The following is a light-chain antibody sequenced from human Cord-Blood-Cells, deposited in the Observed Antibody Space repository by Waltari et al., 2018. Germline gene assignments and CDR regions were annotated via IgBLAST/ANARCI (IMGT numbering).Light chain of an antibody. CDR1: ESISSY. V-gene: IGKV1-39*01. CDR2: VAA. CDR3: QQRHSTPPT. J-gene: IGKJ1*01. Sequence: DIQMTQSPYSLSASVGERVTITFRASESISSYLNWYQQKPGKAPKPLIYVAASLQIGGPARFSVSGSGTDLTLTISSLQPEDFATYYCQQRHSTPPTFGQGTKVEIK.